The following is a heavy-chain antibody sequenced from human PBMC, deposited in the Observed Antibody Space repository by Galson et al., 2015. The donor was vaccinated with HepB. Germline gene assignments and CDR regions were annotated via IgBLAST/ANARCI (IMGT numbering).Heavy chain of an antibody. CDR1: GFTFSSYN. V-gene: IGHV3-21*01. CDR2: ISSSSYI. CDR3: ARGYGHGYDY. Sequence: SLRLSCAASGFTFSSYNMNWVRQAPGKGLEWVSSISSSSYIYYADSVKGRFTISRDNAKNSLYLQMNSLRAEDTAVYYCARGYGHGYDYWGQGTLVTVSS. D-gene: IGHD5-18*01. J-gene: IGHJ4*02.